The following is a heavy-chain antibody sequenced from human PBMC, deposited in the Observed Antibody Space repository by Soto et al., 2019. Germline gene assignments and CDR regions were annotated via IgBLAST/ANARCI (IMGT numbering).Heavy chain of an antibody. V-gene: IGHV4-39*07. D-gene: IGHD6-13*01. CDR1: GGSISTSGYH. Sequence: SETLSLTCTVSGGSISTSGYHWDWIRQSPGKGLEWIGYIYYSGSTNYNPSLKSRVTISVDTSKNQFSLKLSSVTAADTAVYYCARLFHLVHWFDPWGQGTLVTVSS. J-gene: IGHJ5*02. CDR2: IYYSGST. CDR3: ARLFHLVHWFDP.